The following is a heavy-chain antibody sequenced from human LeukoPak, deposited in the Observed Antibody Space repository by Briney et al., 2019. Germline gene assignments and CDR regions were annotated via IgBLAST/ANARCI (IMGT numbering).Heavy chain of an antibody. J-gene: IGHJ5*02. CDR2: TYSDGST. Sequence: GGSLRLSCAASGFTVSRNYMSWVRQAPGKGLEWVSLTYSDGSTSYTESVKGRFTISRDNSKNTLSLQLNSLRAEDTAVYYCARGEVVAAHQGSWFDPWGQGTLVTVSS. CDR1: GFTVSRNY. V-gene: IGHV3-53*01. CDR3: ARGEVVAAHQGSWFDP. D-gene: IGHD2-15*01.